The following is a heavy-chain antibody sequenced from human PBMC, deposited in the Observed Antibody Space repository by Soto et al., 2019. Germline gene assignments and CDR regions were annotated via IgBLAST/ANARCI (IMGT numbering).Heavy chain of an antibody. CDR1: GFTFSDYY. CDR2: ISSSGSTI. CDR3: ARTTRSGYDWDYFDY. D-gene: IGHD5-12*01. Sequence: GGSLRLSCAASGFTFSDYYMSWIRQAPGKGLEWVSYISSSGSTIYYADSVKGRFTISRDNAKNSLYLQMNSLRAEDTAVYYCARTTRSGYDWDYFDYWGQGTLVTVSS. J-gene: IGHJ4*02. V-gene: IGHV3-11*01.